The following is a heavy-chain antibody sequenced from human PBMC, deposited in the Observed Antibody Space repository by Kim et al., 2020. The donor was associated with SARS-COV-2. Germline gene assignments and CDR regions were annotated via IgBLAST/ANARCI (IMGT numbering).Heavy chain of an antibody. CDR2: ISGSGGST. J-gene: IGHJ5*02. Sequence: GGSLRLSCAASGFTFSSYAMSWVRQAPGKGLEWVSAISGSGGSTYYADSVKGRFTISRDNSKNTLYLQMNSLRAEDTAVYYCAKDQVEIVVVDNWFHPWGQGTLVTVSS. CDR3: AKDQVEIVVVDNWFHP. D-gene: IGHD3-22*01. V-gene: IGHV3-23*01. CDR1: GFTFSSYA.